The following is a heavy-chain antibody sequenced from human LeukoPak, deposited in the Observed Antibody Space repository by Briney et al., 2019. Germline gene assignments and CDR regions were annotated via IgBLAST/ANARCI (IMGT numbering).Heavy chain of an antibody. CDR3: AREGHYYGSGSSLYYFDY. CDR1: GFIFSSYS. V-gene: IGHV3-48*04. Sequence: GGSLRLSCAGSGFIFSSYSLNWVRQAPGKGLEWVSYISSTSSTKYYADSVKGRFTISRDNAKNSLYLQMNSLRAEDTAVYYCAREGHYYGSGSSLYYFDYWGQGTPVTVSS. CDR2: ISSTSSTK. D-gene: IGHD3-10*01. J-gene: IGHJ4*02.